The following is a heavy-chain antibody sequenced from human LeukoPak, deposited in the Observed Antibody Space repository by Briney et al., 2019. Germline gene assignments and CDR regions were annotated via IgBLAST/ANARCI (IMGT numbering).Heavy chain of an antibody. CDR3: AKGGIGSSSGLDY. V-gene: IGHV3-23*01. J-gene: IGHJ4*02. Sequence: PGGSLRLSCAASGFTFSTYVMTWVRQAPGKGLEWVSSIGGSGGSPYHGNSVKGRFSISRDNSKNTLYLQMNGLRDEDTAVYYCAKGGIGSSSGLDYWRQGPLVTVSS. D-gene: IGHD5-18*01. CDR2: IGGSGGSP. CDR1: GFTFSTYV.